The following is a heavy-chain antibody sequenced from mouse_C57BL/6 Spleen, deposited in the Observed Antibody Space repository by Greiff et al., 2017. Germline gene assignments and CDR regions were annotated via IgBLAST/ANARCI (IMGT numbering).Heavy chain of an antibody. Sequence: VQLQQSGPELVKPGASVKISCKASGYAFSSSWMNWVKQRPGKGLEWIGRIYPGDGDTNYNGKFKGKATLTADKSSSTAYMQLSSLTSEDSAVYFCARCDYDGCCWCQGTTLAVST. CDR1: GYAFSSSW. CDR3: ARCDYDGCC. V-gene: IGHV1-82*01. CDR2: IYPGDGDT. D-gene: IGHD2-3*01. J-gene: IGHJ2*01.